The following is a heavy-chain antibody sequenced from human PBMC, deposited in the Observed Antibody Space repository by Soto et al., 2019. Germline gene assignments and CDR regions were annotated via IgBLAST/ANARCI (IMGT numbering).Heavy chain of an antibody. D-gene: IGHD7-27*01. Sequence: RASVKVSCKASGGTFSSYAISWVRQAPGQGLEWMGGIIPIFGTANYAQKFQGRVTITADKSTSTAYMELSSLRSEDTAVYYCARDLSSGSFDYWGQGTLVTVSS. J-gene: IGHJ4*02. V-gene: IGHV1-69*06. CDR2: IIPIFGTA. CDR3: ARDLSSGSFDY. CDR1: GGTFSSYA.